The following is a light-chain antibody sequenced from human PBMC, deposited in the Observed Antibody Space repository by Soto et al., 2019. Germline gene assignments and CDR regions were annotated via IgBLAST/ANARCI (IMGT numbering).Light chain of an antibody. CDR1: QSVSSFS. CDR3: QQYSSSPET. Sequence: EIVLTQSPGTLSLSPGERATLSCRASQSVSSFSIAWYQQKPGRAPRLLIYGASSRATGIPDRFSGSGSGTDFALTISRLEPEDFAVYYSQQYSSSPETSGQGTKV. V-gene: IGKV3-20*01. CDR2: GAS. J-gene: IGKJ1*01.